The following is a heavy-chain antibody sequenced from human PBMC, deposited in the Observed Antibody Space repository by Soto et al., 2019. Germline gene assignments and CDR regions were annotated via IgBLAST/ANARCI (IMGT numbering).Heavy chain of an antibody. V-gene: IGHV3-11*01. CDR2: ISSSGSTI. Sequence: GGSLRLSCAASGFTFSDYYMSWIRQAPGKGLEWVSYISSSGSTIYYADSEKGRFTISRDNAKNSLYLQMNSLRAEDTAVYYCARDQXPARIAAPPLNYYGMDVWGQGTTVTVSS. CDR3: ARDQXPARIAAPPLNYYGMDV. J-gene: IGHJ6*02. CDR1: GFTFSDYY. D-gene: IGHD6-13*01.